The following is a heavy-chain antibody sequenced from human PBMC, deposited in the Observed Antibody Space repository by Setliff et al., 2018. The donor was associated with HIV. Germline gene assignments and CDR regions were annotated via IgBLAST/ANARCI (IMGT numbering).Heavy chain of an antibody. J-gene: IGHJ4*02. Sequence: SETLSLTCTVSGVSVSSGGYYWSWIRQHPGKGLEWIGYVYYTGTSYFNPSLKSRITISVGTSKNHFSLKLGFVTAADTAVYYRARVGVYYDNIGYYYYYFDSWGRGTLVTVSS. CDR1: GVSVSSGGYY. V-gene: IGHV4-31*03. CDR3: ARVGVYYDNIGYYYYYFDS. CDR2: VYYTGTS. D-gene: IGHD3-22*01.